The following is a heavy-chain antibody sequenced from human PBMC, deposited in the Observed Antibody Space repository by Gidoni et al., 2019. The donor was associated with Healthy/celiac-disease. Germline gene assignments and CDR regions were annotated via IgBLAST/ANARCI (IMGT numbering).Heavy chain of an antibody. Sequence: QVQLVQSGAEVKKPGASVTVSFKASANTFTRHYMHWVRQAPGQGLEWMGWINPNSGGTNDAQKFQGWVTMTRDTSISTAYMELSRLRSDDTAVYYCARGTVAAAGNDYYYYMDVWGKGTTVTVSS. CDR1: ANTFTRHY. V-gene: IGHV1-2*04. CDR3: ARGTVAAAGNDYYYYMDV. CDR2: INPNSGGT. J-gene: IGHJ6*03. D-gene: IGHD6-13*01.